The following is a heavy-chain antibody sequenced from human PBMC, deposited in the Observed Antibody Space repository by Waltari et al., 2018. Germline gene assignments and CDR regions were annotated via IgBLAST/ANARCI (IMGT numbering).Heavy chain of an antibody. CDR2: IYSGGST. CDR3: ARPVGNET. Sequence: EVQLVESGGGLVQPGGSLRLSCSASGFSVSGVYMTWVRQAPGKGLQWVSIIYSGGSTYYADSVKGRCTSSRDNSKNTVFLQMNSLRVDDTAVYYCARPVGNETWGQGTLVTVSS. J-gene: IGHJ5*02. V-gene: IGHV3-66*04. CDR1: GFSVSGVY. D-gene: IGHD1-26*01.